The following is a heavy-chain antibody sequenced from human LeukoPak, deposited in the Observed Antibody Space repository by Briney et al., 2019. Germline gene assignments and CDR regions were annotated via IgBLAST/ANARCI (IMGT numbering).Heavy chain of an antibody. J-gene: IGHJ4*02. CDR1: GFTFSSYG. Sequence: GGSLRLSCAASGFTFSSYGMHWVRQAPGKGLEWVAVISYDGSNKYYADSVKGRFTISRDNSKNTLYLQMNSLRAEDTAVYYCAKDYCGGDCFPPTYWGQGTLVTVSS. CDR2: ISYDGSNK. CDR3: AKDYCGGDCFPPTY. V-gene: IGHV3-30*18. D-gene: IGHD2-21*02.